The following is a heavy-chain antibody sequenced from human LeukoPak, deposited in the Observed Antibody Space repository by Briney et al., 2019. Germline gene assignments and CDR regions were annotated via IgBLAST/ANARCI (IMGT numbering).Heavy chain of an antibody. V-gene: IGHV3-30-3*01. CDR1: GFTFSSYA. D-gene: IGHD2-2*01. CDR2: ISYDGSNK. Sequence: GGSLRLSCAASGFTFSSYAMHWVREAPGKGLEWVALISYDGSNKYYADSVKGRFTISRDNAKSSVFLQMNSLRAEDTAVYYCARVGGHCTSTSCPPPDYWGQGTLVTVSS. CDR3: ARVGGHCTSTSCPPPDY. J-gene: IGHJ4*02.